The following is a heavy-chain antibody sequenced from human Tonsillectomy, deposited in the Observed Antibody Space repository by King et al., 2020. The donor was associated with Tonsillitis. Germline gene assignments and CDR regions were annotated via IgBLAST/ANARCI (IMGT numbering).Heavy chain of an antibody. CDR2: INPNSGGT. Sequence: VQLVESGAEVKKPGASVKVSCKASGYTFTGYYMHWVRQAPGQGLEWMGWINPNSGGTHYAQKFQGRVTMTRDTSSSTDYMELNSLRSDDTAVYYCARGTGHPQGPYSDYWFDPWGQGTLVTVSS. D-gene: IGHD2-15*01. CDR3: ARGTGHPQGPYSDYWFDP. CDR1: GYTFTGYY. V-gene: IGHV1-2*02. J-gene: IGHJ5*02.